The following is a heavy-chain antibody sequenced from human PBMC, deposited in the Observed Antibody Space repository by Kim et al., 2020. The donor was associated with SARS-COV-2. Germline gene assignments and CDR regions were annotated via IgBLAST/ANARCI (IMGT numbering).Heavy chain of an antibody. J-gene: IGHJ4*02. Sequence: STIFYADSVKGRFTIARDKAKNSLYLQMNSLRAEDTAVYYCARTFKFFDYWGQGTLVTVSS. V-gene: IGHV3-48*01. CDR3: ARTFKFFDY. CDR2: STI.